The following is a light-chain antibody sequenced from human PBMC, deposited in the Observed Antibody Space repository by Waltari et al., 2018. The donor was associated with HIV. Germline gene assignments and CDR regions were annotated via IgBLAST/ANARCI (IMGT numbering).Light chain of an antibody. Sequence: SCKAPQSVPTIYLAWCQQRPRQAPPLLIYGSSSRATGIPDRFSGSGSGTDFTHTIGRLEPEDFAVYYCQQYGSSPLTFGQGTRLEIK. CDR2: GSS. CDR3: QQYGSSPLT. CDR1: QSVPTIY. J-gene: IGKJ5*01. V-gene: IGKV3-20*01.